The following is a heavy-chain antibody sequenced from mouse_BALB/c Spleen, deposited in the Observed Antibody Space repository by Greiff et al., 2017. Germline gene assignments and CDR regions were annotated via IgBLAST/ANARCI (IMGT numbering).Heavy chain of an antibody. CDR3: ARSNYDPSFCFDY. Sequence: EVKLMESGGGLVQPGGSRKLSCAASGFTFSSFGMHWVRQAPEKGLEWVAYISSGSSTIYYADTVKGRFTISRDNPKNTLFLQMTSLRSEDTAMYYCARSNYDPSFCFDYWGQGTTLTVSS. CDR2: ISSGSSTI. V-gene: IGHV5-17*02. J-gene: IGHJ2*01. CDR1: GFTFSSFG. D-gene: IGHD2-4*01.